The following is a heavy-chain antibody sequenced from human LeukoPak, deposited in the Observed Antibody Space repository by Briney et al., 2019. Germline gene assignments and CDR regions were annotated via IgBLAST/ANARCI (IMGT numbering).Heavy chain of an antibody. D-gene: IGHD3-22*01. CDR2: INHSGST. Sequence: SETLSLTCAVYGGSFSGYYWSWIRQPPGKGLEWIGEINHSGSTNYNPSLKSRVTISVDTSKNQFSLKLSSVTAADTAVYYCARGLDYYDSSGYYYSAFDIWGQRTMVTVSS. J-gene: IGHJ3*02. V-gene: IGHV4-34*01. CDR1: GGSFSGYY. CDR3: ARGLDYYDSSGYYYSAFDI.